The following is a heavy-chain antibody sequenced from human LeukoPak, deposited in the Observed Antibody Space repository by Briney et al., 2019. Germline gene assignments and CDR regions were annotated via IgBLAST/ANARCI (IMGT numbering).Heavy chain of an antibody. Sequence: ASVKVSCKASGYTFTSYDINWVRQAPGQELEWMGWMNPNSGNTGYAQKCQGRVTMTRNTSISTAYMELSSLRSEVTAVYYCARGGQYQFYWGQGTVVTVSS. CDR3: ARGGQYQFY. V-gene: IGHV1-8*01. CDR2: MNPNSGNT. CDR1: GYTFTSYD. D-gene: IGHD2-2*01. J-gene: IGHJ4*02.